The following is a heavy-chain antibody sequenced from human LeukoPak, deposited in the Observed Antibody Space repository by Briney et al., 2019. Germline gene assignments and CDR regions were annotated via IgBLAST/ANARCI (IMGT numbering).Heavy chain of an antibody. D-gene: IGHD3-22*01. CDR3: AREDDSSGYYPH. CDR2: ISSSGSTI. J-gene: IGHJ4*02. Sequence: PGGSLRLSCAASGFTFSSYEMNWVRLAPGKGLEWVSYISSSGSTIYYADSVKGRFTISRDNAKNSLYLQMNSLRAEDTAVYYCAREDDSSGYYPHWGQGTLVTVSS. CDR1: GFTFSSYE. V-gene: IGHV3-48*03.